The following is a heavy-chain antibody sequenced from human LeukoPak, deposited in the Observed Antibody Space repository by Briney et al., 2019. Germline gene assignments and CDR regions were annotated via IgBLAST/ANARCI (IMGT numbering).Heavy chain of an antibody. Sequence: AGGSLRLSCAASGFTFSSFWMSWVRQAPGKGLEWVANIKRDGGDKYYVDSVEGRFSISRDNAKNSLYLHMNSLRAEDTAVYYCARGDEYTTSPWGQGTLVTVSS. V-gene: IGHV3-7*05. CDR3: ARGDEYTTSP. J-gene: IGHJ4*02. CDR2: IKRDGGDK. CDR1: GFTFSSFW. D-gene: IGHD2-2*02.